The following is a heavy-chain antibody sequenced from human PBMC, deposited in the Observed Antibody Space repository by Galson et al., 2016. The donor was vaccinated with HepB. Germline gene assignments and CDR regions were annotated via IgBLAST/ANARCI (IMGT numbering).Heavy chain of an antibody. CDR2: ISRVSDNM. D-gene: IGHD1-26*01. J-gene: IGHJ4*02. CDR3: AREVEATVWGDLYYFDY. Sequence: SLRLSCAGSGFTFSGYSMNWVRQAPGKGLEWISYISRVSDNMYYTDSVRGRFTISRDNAKSSLFLQMNSLRDEDTAVYYCAREVEATVWGDLYYFDYWGQGTLVTVSS. V-gene: IGHV3-48*02. CDR1: GFTFSGYS.